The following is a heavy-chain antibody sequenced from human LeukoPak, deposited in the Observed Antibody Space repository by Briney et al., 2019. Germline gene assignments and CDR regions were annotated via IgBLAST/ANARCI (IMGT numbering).Heavy chain of an antibody. V-gene: IGHV1-69*05. CDR1: GYTFTGYY. Sequence: GASVKVSCKASGYTFTGYYMHWVRQAPGQGLEWMGRIIPIFGTANYAQKFQGRVTITTDESTSTAYMELSSLRSEDTAVYYCARDYYDSSGYYYYWYFDPWGRGTLVTVSS. D-gene: IGHD3-22*01. CDR2: IIPIFGTA. CDR3: ARDYYDSSGYYYYWYFDP. J-gene: IGHJ2*01.